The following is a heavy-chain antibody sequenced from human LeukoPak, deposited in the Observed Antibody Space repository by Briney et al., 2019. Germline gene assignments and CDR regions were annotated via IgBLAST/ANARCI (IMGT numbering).Heavy chain of an antibody. J-gene: IGHJ6*03. D-gene: IGHD1-26*01. CDR1: GFTFGDYA. Sequence: TGGSLRLSCTASGFTFGDYAMSWVRQAPGKGLEWVGFIRSKAYGGTTEYAASVKGRFTISRDDSKSIAYLQMNSLKTEDTAVYYCTRDPTPQWDLLHYYYYYYMDVWGKGTTVTVSS. V-gene: IGHV3-49*04. CDR2: IRSKAYGGTT. CDR3: TRDPTPQWDLLHYYYYYYMDV.